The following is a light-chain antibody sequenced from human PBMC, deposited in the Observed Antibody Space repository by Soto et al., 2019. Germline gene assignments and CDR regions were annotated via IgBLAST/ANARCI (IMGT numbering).Light chain of an antibody. Sequence: QSALTQPRSVSGSPGQSVTISCTGTSSAVGGYNYVSWYQQHPGKAPKLMIYDVNKRPSGVPDRFSGSKSGNTATLTISGLQAEDEADYYCCSYAGTYTYVFGTGTKLTVL. V-gene: IGLV2-11*01. CDR1: SSAVGGYNY. CDR3: CSYAGTYTYV. J-gene: IGLJ1*01. CDR2: DVN.